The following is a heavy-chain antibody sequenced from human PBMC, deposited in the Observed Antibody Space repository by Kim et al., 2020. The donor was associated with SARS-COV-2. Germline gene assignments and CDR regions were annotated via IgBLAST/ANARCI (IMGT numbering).Heavy chain of an antibody. J-gene: IGHJ5*01. Sequence: ASVKVSCKASGYTFINYAMHWVRQAPGQRPEWMGWINPANGNTRYSQNFQGRVTTTTDTSATTVYMELTALRSEDTAVYYCARGQFGEMSNNWFDSWGQGTLVTVSS. CDR1: GYTFINYA. V-gene: IGHV1-3*01. D-gene: IGHD2-21*01. CDR2: INPANGNT. CDR3: ARGQFGEMSNNWFDS.